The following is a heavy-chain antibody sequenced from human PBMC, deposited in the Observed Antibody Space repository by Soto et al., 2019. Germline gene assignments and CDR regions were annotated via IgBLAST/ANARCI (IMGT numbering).Heavy chain of an antibody. D-gene: IGHD6-13*01. CDR3: ARSVAAAGPSPGQWLGYYYYYGMDV. CDR1: GYSFTSYW. CDR2: IDPSDSYT. Sequence: GESLKISCKGSGYSFTSYWISWVRQMSGKGLEWMGRIDPSDSYTNYSPSFQGHVTISADKSISTAYLQWSSLKASDTAMYYCARSVAAAGPSPGQWLGYYYYYGMDVWGQGTTVTVSS. J-gene: IGHJ6*02. V-gene: IGHV5-10-1*01.